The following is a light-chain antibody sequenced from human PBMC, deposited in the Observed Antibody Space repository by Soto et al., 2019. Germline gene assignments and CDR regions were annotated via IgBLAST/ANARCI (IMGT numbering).Light chain of an antibody. CDR3: QTWGTGIVI. J-gene: IGLJ2*01. CDR1: SGHSNYA. CDR2: LNRDGSH. V-gene: IGLV4-69*01. Sequence: QSVLTQSPSASASLGASVKLTCTLSSGHSNYAIAWHQQQPEKGHRYLMKLNRDGSHSKGDGIPNRFSGSSSGAERYLTISSLQSEDEADYYCQTWGTGIVIFGGGPKLT.